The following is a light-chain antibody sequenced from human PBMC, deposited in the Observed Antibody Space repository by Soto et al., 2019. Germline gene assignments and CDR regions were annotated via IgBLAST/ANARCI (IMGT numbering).Light chain of an antibody. CDR3: QSYDSRPHVV. CDR2: GNS. V-gene: IGLV1-40*01. Sequence: QSVLTQPPSVSGAPGQRVTISCTGSSSNIGAGYDVHWYQQLPGTAPKLLIYGNSNRPSGVPDRFSGSKSGTSASLAITGLQAEDEADYFFQSYDSRPHVVFGGGTKLTVL. J-gene: IGLJ2*01. CDR1: SSNIGAGYD.